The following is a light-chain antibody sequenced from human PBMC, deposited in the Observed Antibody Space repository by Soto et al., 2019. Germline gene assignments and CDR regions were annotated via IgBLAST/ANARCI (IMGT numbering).Light chain of an antibody. CDR3: HQYATSSLT. J-gene: IGKJ2*01. Sequence: DIQMTQSPSTLSASVGDRVTITCRASQSISVYLAWYQQRPREAPKLLIYGGSSLESGVPSRFSGSGSGTEFTLTISSLQPTDFATYYCHQYATSSLTFVQGTKLEI. CDR1: QSISVY. V-gene: IGKV1-5*01. CDR2: GGS.